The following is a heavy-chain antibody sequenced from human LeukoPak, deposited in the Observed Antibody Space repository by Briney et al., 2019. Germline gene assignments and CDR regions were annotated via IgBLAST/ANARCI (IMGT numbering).Heavy chain of an antibody. CDR1: GYTFTNYA. D-gene: IGHD3-22*01. V-gene: IGHV7-4-1*02. Sequence: ASVKVSCKASGYTFTNYAMNWVRQAPGQGLEWMGWINTNTGNPTYAQGFTGRFVFSLDTSVSTAYLQISSLKAEDTAVYYCARDFWGPRDSRGPGNGGRGPLVTVPS. J-gene: IGHJ4*02. CDR3: ARDFWGPRDSRGPGN. CDR2: INTNTGNP.